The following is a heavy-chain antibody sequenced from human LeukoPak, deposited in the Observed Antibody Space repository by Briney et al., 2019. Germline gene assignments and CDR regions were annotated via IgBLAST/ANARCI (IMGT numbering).Heavy chain of an antibody. V-gene: IGHV1-46*04. Sequence: ASVKVSCKTSGYTFTTYYIHWVRQAPGQGLEWMGMINPSGGSTSYAQILQGRITMTRDTSTSTVYMELTSLRSEDTAVYYCARVWSYYNYGMDVWGQGTTVTVSS. CDR2: INPSGGST. D-gene: IGHD2-21*01. CDR1: GYTFTTYY. J-gene: IGHJ6*02. CDR3: ARVWSYYNYGMDV.